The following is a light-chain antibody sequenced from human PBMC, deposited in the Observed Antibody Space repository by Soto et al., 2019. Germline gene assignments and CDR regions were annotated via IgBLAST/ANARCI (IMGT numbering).Light chain of an antibody. Sequence: EIVLTQSPATLSLSPGERATLPCRASQSVSTSLAWYQQRPGQAPRLLIYDVSNRAAAVPARFSGSGSGTDFTLTIRNLEPEYFAIYYCQERSNWPRLTFGGGTTVEIK. CDR2: DVS. V-gene: IGKV3-11*01. CDR3: QERSNWPRLT. CDR1: QSVSTS. J-gene: IGKJ4*01.